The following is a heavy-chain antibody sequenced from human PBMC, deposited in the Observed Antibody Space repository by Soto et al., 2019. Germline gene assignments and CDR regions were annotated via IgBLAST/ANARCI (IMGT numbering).Heavy chain of an antibody. CDR3: ARGRYGSGSYFSNWFDT. D-gene: IGHD3-10*01. J-gene: IGHJ5*02. CDR1: GGSFSTSA. V-gene: IGHV1-69*06. CDR2: IIPMFETT. Sequence: QLHLVQSGAELRKPGSSVKVSCKASGGSFSTSAITWVRQAPGQGLEWMGGIIPMFETTSYAPRCQGRVTITADKATNSEYMEVSSLRPEDTAVYYCARGRYGSGSYFSNWFDTWGQGTLVTVSS.